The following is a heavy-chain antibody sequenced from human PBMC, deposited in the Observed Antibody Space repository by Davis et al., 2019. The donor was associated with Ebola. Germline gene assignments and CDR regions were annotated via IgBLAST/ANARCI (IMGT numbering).Heavy chain of an antibody. D-gene: IGHD2-2*01. Sequence: PGGSLRLSCAASGFTFDDYAMHWVRQAPGKGLEWVSLISGDGGSTYYADSVKGRFTISRDNSKNSLYLQMNSLRTEDTALYYCAKDPNIVVVPAAPPDYWGQGTLVTVSP. J-gene: IGHJ4*02. CDR3: AKDPNIVVVPAAPPDY. V-gene: IGHV3-43*02. CDR1: GFTFDDYA. CDR2: ISGDGGST.